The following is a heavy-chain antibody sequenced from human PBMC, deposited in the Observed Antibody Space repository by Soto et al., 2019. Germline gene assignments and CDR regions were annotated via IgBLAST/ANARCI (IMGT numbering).Heavy chain of an antibody. J-gene: IGHJ5*02. D-gene: IGHD6-6*01. CDR2: IYYSGST. Sequence: SETLSLTCTVSCGSVSSGSYYWSWIRQPPGKGLEWIGYIYYSGSTNYNPSLKSRVTISVDTSKNQFSLKLSSVTAADTAVYYCARTVGEYSRSRRTNWFDPWGQGTLVTVSS. V-gene: IGHV4-61*01. CDR1: CGSVSSGSYY. CDR3: ARTVGEYSRSRRTNWFDP.